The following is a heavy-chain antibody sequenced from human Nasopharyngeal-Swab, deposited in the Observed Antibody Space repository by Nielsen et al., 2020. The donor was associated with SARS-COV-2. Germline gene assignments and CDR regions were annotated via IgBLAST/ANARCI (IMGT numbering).Heavy chain of an antibody. Sequence: SETLSLTWTVSGGSFSSYYWSWIRQPPGKGLEWIGYIYYSGSTNYNPSLKSRVTISVDTSKNQFSLKLSSVTAADTAVYYCARQRGGSSWPYYMDVWGKGTTVTVSS. J-gene: IGHJ6*03. V-gene: IGHV4-59*08. D-gene: IGHD6-13*01. CDR2: IYYSGST. CDR1: GGSFSSYY. CDR3: ARQRGGSSWPYYMDV.